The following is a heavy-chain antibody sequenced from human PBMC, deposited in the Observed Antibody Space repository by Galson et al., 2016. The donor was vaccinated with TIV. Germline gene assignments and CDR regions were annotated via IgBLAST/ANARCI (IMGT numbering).Heavy chain of an antibody. D-gene: IGHD1-26*01. CDR2: ISGRGGST. CDR3: AKEIRFLVDADRSTFGAMDV. V-gene: IGHV3-23*01. J-gene: IGHJ6*02. CDR1: GFTFSNFA. Sequence: SLRLSCAASGFTFSNFAMTWVRQAPGKGLEWVSGISGRGGSTYYADSVKGRFTVSRDNSKKTLYLQMNSLRADETAVHYCAKEIRFLVDADRSTFGAMDVWGQGTTVIVSS.